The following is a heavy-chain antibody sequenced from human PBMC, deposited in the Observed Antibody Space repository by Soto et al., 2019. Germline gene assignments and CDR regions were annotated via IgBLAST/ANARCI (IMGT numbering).Heavy chain of an antibody. CDR2: MSWNSGNI. Sequence: GGSLRLSCVASGFGFGGYAMHWVRQGPGKGLEWVSGMSWNSGNIGYADSVKGRFTISRDNAKNSLYLQMNSLSAEDTALYYCAKDIGGEMHAFDIWGQGTMVTVSS. V-gene: IGHV3-9*01. D-gene: IGHD2-15*01. CDR1: GFGFGGYA. J-gene: IGHJ3*02. CDR3: AKDIGGEMHAFDI.